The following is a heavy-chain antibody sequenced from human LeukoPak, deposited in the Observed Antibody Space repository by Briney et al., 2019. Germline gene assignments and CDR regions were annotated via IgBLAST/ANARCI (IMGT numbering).Heavy chain of an antibody. CDR1: GFTFSTFA. D-gene: IGHD2/OR15-2a*01. V-gene: IGHV3-48*01. CDR2: ISSSSSTI. CDR3: ARDRLEYLLAFDI. J-gene: IGHJ3*02. Sequence: GGSLRLSCAASGFTFSTFAMIWVRQPPGKGLEWVSYISSSSSTIYYADSVKGRFTISRDNAKNSLYLQMNSLRAEDTAVYYCARDRLEYLLAFDIWGQGTMVTVSS.